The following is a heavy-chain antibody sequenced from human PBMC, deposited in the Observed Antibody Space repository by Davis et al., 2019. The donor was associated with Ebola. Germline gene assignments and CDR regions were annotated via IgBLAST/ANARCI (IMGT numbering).Heavy chain of an antibody. D-gene: IGHD2/OR15-2a*01. CDR2: FGTGGDT. J-gene: IGHJ3*02. CDR3: VKDSSNIWFDI. V-gene: IGHV3-23*01. Sequence: PGGSLRLSCETSGFIFRNYVMSWVRQAPGKGLEWVSTFGTGGDTYYADSVKGRFAISRDNSRGTLNLQMNSLRVEDSAIYYCVKDSSNIWFDIWGQGTLVTVSS. CDR1: GFIFRNYV.